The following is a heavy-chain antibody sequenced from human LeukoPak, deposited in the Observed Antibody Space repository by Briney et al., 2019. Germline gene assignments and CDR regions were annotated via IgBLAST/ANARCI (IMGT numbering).Heavy chain of an antibody. J-gene: IGHJ4*02. V-gene: IGHV4-59*12. D-gene: IGHD6-19*01. CDR1: GGSISSYY. CDR2: IYYSGST. Sequence: SETLSLTCTVSGGSISSYYWSWIRQPPGKGLEWIGYIYYSGSTNYNPSLKSRVTISVDTSKNQFSLKLSSVTAADTAVYYCARGRLRGWLDYWGQGTLVTVSS. CDR3: ARGRLRGWLDY.